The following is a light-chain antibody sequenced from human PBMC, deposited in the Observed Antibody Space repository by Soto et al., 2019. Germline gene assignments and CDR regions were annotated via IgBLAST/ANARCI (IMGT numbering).Light chain of an antibody. CDR3: QSYDSSLSGWV. CDR1: SCNIGAGYD. V-gene: IGLV1-40*01. Sequence: QSVLTQPASVSGAPGQRVTISCTGSSCNIGAGYDVHWYQQLPGTAPKLLIYGNSNRPSGVPDRFSGSKSGTSASLAITGLQAEDEADYYCQSYDSSLSGWVFGGGTKLTVL. CDR2: GNS. J-gene: IGLJ3*02.